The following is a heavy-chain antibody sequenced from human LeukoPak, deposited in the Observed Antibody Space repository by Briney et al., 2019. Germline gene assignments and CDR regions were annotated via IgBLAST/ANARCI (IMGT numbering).Heavy chain of an antibody. CDR3: AHYDFWSGFSFDD. CDR1: GFAFSRYW. CDR2: IKQDGSEN. J-gene: IGHJ4*02. D-gene: IGHD3-3*01. Sequence: GGSLRLSCAASGFAFSRYWMSWVRQAPGKGPEWVANIKQDGSENHYLDSVRGRFTISRDNAKNSLYLQMSSLRAEDTAVYYCAHYDFWSGFSFDDWGQGTLVTVSS. V-gene: IGHV3-7*03.